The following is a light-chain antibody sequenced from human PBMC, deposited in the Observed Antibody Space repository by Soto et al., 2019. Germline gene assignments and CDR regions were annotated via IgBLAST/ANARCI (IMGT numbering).Light chain of an antibody. V-gene: IGKV3-11*01. CDR2: DAF. CDR1: QSVRNL. Sequence: VVTQSPAPPSLSPGGRATPSLRASQSVRNLLAWYQQKPGQAPRLLIYDAFNRAPGIPARFSGSGSGTDFTLTISRLEPEDFAVYYCQQRSDWRLSFGGGTKVDIK. CDR3: QQRSDWRLS. J-gene: IGKJ4*01.